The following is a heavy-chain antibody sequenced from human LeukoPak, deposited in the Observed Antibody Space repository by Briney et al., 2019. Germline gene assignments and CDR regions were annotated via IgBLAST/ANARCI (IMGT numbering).Heavy chain of an antibody. D-gene: IGHD6-19*01. CDR1: GFTFSSYA. Sequence: PGGSLRLSCAASGFTFSSYAMHWVGQAPGKGLEWVANIKQDGSEKYYVDSVKGRFTISRDNAKNSLYLQMNSLRAEDTAVYYCAREGSDSSGWYVDYWGQGTLVTVSS. CDR3: AREGSDSSGWYVDY. V-gene: IGHV3-7*01. J-gene: IGHJ4*02. CDR2: IKQDGSEK.